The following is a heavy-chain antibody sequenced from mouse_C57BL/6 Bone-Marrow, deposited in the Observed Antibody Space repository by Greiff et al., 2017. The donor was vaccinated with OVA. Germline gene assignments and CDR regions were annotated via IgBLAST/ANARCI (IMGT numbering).Heavy chain of an antibody. V-gene: IGHV1-53*01. CDR2: INPSNGGT. D-gene: IGHD1-1*01. J-gene: IGHJ4*01. CDR1: GYTFTSYW. Sequence: QVQLQQPGTELVKPGASVKLSCKASGYTFTSYWMHWVKQRPGQGLEWIGNINPSNGGTNYNEKFKSKATLTVDKSSSTAYMQLSSLTSEDSAVYYCARSGFLLLLYDYAMDYWGQGTSVTVSS. CDR3: ARSGFLLLLYDYAMDY.